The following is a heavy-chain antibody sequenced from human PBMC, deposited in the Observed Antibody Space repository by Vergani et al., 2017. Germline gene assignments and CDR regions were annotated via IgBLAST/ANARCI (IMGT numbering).Heavy chain of an antibody. V-gene: IGHV3-15*01. CDR1: GFTFSNAW. CDR3: TAGTGRSDFDY. J-gene: IGHJ4*02. Sequence: VQLVESGGGVVQPGRSLRLSCAASGFTFSNAWMSWVRQAPGKGLEWVGRIKGKTDGGTRDFAAPVKGRFSISRDDSKTTVYLQMNSLRTEDTAVYFCTAGTGRSDFDYWGQGTLVTVSS. CDR2: IKGKTDGGTR. D-gene: IGHD2-15*01.